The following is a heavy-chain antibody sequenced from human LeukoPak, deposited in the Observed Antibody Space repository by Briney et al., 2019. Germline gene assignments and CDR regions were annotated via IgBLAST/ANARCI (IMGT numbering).Heavy chain of an antibody. J-gene: IGHJ4*02. CDR1: GFTFSSYG. D-gene: IGHD3-10*01. CDR2: IRNDGSNK. CDR3: AKDMAAYYYASGNIDY. V-gene: IGHV3-30*02. Sequence: GGSLRLSCAASGFTFSSYGMHWVRQAPGKGLEWVTFIRNDGSNKYYADSVKGRFTISRDNSENTLYLQMNSLRAEDTALYCCAKDMAAYYYASGNIDYWGQGTLVTVSS.